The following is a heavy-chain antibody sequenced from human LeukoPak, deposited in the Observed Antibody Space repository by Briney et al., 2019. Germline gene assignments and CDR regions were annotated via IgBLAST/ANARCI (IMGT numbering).Heavy chain of an antibody. CDR2: IYYTGST. Sequence: SQTLSLTCTVSNDSISSGAYYWSWIRQPPGKGLEWIGYIYYTGSTNYNPSLKSRVTISVDTSKNQFSLKLSSVTAADTAVYYCARDGYSGYPNWFDPWGQGTLVTVSS. CDR3: ARDGYSGYPNWFDP. V-gene: IGHV4-61*08. J-gene: IGHJ5*02. D-gene: IGHD5-12*01. CDR1: NDSISSGAYY.